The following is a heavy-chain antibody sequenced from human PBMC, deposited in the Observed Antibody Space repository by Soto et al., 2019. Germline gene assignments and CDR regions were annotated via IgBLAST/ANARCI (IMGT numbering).Heavy chain of an antibody. D-gene: IGHD2-2*02. CDR3: AREYTAWPLAYGLDV. J-gene: IGHJ6*02. CDR2: ISSRSDI. V-gene: IGHV3-21*01. CDR1: GFTFSTYS. Sequence: AGGSLRLSCVGSGFTFSTYSINWVRQAPGKGLEWVSSISSRSDIYYADSVKGRFTISRDNAKNSVSLQMNSLRAEDTAVYYCAREYTAWPLAYGLDVWGQGTTVTVSS.